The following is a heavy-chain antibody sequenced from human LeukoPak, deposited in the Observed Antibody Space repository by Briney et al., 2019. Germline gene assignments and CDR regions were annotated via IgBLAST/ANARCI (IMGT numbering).Heavy chain of an antibody. V-gene: IGHV3-33*06. Sequence: PGRSLRLSCAASGFSFSSYGMHWVRQALGKGLEWVAVIWYDGSNKYYADSVKGRFTISRDNSKNTLYLQMNSLRAEDTAVYYCVKDRTTSYFDYWGQGTLVTVSS. CDR2: IWYDGSNK. CDR1: GFSFSSYG. CDR3: VKDRTTSYFDY. J-gene: IGHJ4*02. D-gene: IGHD4-17*01.